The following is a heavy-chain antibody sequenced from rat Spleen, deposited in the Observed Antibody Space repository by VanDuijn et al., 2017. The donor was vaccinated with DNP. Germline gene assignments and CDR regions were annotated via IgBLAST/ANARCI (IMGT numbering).Heavy chain of an antibody. CDR3: ARWTRYFDY. J-gene: IGHJ2*01. CDR1: GYSITSNF. Sequence: EVQFQESGPGLVKPSQSLSLTCSVTGYSITSNFWAWIRKFPGNKMEWTGYISYSGSTNYNPSLKSRISITRDTSKNHFFLHLNSVTTEDTATYYCARWTRYFDYWGQGVLVTVSS. CDR2: ISYSGST. D-gene: IGHD1-7*01. V-gene: IGHV3-1*01.